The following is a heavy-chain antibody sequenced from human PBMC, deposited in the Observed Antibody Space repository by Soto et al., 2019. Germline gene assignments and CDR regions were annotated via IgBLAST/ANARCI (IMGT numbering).Heavy chain of an antibody. CDR3: ARVSGSRSNYEEGDYYGMDV. V-gene: IGHV4-31*03. J-gene: IGHJ6*02. D-gene: IGHD4-4*01. Sequence: SETLSLTCTVSGGSISSGGYYWSWIRQHPGKGLEWIGYIYYSGSTYYNPSLKSRVTISVDTSKNQFSLKLSSVTAADTAVYYCARVSGSRSNYEEGDYYGMDVWGQGTTVTVSS. CDR1: GGSISSGGYY. CDR2: IYYSGST.